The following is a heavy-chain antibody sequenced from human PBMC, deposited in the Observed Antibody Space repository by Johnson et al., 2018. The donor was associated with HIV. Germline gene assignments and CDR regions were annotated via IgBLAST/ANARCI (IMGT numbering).Heavy chain of an antibody. J-gene: IGHJ3*02. CDR1: GFTVSSNY. CDR3: ARDQWMAGDAFDI. V-gene: IGHV3-66*01. D-gene: IGHD5-24*01. CDR2: IYSGGST. Sequence: VQLVESGGGLVQPGGSLRLSCAASGFTVSSNYMSWVRQAPGQGLEWVSVIYSGGSTYYADSVQGRFTISRDNSKNTLYLQMNSLRAEDTAVYYCARDQWMAGDAFDIWGQGTVVTVSS.